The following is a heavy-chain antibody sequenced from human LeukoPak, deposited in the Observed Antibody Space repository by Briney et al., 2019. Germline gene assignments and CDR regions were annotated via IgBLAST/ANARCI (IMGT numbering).Heavy chain of an antibody. CDR3: ARGAYGTQSFDY. V-gene: IGHV4-59*01. J-gene: IGHJ4*02. D-gene: IGHD4-17*01. CDR2: IYSSGST. CDR1: GGSIISNY. Sequence: PSETLSLTCTVSGGSIISNYWSWIRQPPGKGLEGIGYIYSSGSTNYNPSLKSRVTISVDTARNQFSLKLSSLTAADTALYYCARGAYGTQSFDYWGQGTLVTVSS.